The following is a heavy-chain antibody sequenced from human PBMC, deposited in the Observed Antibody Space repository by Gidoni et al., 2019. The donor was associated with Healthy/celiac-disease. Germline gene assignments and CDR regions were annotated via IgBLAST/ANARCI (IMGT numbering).Heavy chain of an antibody. D-gene: IGHD6-13*01. CDR3: AKDLGRIAAAGNPDY. V-gene: IGHV3-23*01. J-gene: IGHJ4*02. CDR1: GFTFISYA. CDR2: ISGSGGST. Sequence: EVQRLESGGGLVQPGGSLRLSWAASGFTFISYAMSWVRQAPGKGLEWGSAISGSGGSTYYADSVKGRFTISRDNSKNTLYLQMNSLRAEDTAVYYCAKDLGRIAAAGNPDYWGQGTLVTVSS.